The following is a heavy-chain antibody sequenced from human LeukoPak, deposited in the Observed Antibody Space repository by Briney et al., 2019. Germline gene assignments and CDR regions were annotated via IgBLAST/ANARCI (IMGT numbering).Heavy chain of an antibody. CDR2: INPNSGGT. J-gene: IGHJ4*02. CDR1: GYTFTGYY. Sequence: ASVKVSCKASGYTFTGYYMHWVRQAPGQGLEWMGRINPNSGGTNYAQKFQGRVTMTRDTSISTAYMELSRLRSDDTAAYYCARDDNWRPFDYWGQGTLVTVSS. CDR3: ARDDNWRPFDY. V-gene: IGHV1-2*06. D-gene: IGHD1-20*01.